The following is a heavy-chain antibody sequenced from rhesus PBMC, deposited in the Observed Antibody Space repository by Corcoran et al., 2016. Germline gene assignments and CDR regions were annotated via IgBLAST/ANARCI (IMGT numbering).Heavy chain of an antibody. Sequence: QVQLQESGPGLVKPSETLALTCAVSGASISSYWWSWIRQPPGKGLGWSGEINGNRCRPYYNPSLRSRVTLSKDASKNQFSLKLSSVTAADTAVYYCARDQLAGNYWGQGVLVTVSS. CDR3: ARDQLAGNY. D-gene: IGHD4-29*01. J-gene: IGHJ4*01. CDR2: INGNRCRP. CDR1: GASISSYW. V-gene: IGHV4-80*01.